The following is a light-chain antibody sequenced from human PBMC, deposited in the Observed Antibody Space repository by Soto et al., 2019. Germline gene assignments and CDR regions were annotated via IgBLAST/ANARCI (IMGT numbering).Light chain of an antibody. Sequence: QSVLRQPPSVSGAPGQRVTISCTGSGSNIGAGYDVHWYQQLPGTAPKLLIYVNTNRPSGVPDRFSGSKSGTSASLAITGLQAEDEADYFCQSYDSSLSEYVFGTGTKLTV. CDR3: QSYDSSLSEYV. CDR1: GSNIGAGYD. CDR2: VNT. J-gene: IGLJ1*01. V-gene: IGLV1-40*01.